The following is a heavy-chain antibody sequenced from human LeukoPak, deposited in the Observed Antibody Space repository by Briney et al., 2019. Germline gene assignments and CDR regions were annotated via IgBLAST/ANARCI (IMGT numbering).Heavy chain of an antibody. CDR1: GFTFSSYA. D-gene: IGHD6-13*01. CDR3: AREANIAAPGYFDY. V-gene: IGHV3-30*04. CDR2: ISYDGSNK. J-gene: IGHJ4*02. Sequence: GGSLRLSCAASGFTFSSYAMHWVRQAPGKGLEWVAVISYDGSNKYYADSVKGRFTISRDNSKNTLYLQMNSLRAEDTAVYYCAREANIAAPGYFDYWGQGTLVTVSS.